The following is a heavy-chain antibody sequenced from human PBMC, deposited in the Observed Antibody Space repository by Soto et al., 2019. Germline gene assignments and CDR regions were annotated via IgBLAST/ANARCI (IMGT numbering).Heavy chain of an antibody. D-gene: IGHD3-22*01. Sequence: EVQLLESGGGLVQPGGSLRLSCAASGFTFSSYAMSWVRQAPGKGLEWVSAISGSGGSTYYADSVKGRFTIDRDNSKNTLYLQMNSLRDEDTAVYYCAKSFATYYYDSSGRGAFDIWGQGTMVTVSS. CDR3: AKSFATYYYDSSGRGAFDI. CDR2: ISGSGGST. V-gene: IGHV3-23*01. J-gene: IGHJ3*02. CDR1: GFTFSSYA.